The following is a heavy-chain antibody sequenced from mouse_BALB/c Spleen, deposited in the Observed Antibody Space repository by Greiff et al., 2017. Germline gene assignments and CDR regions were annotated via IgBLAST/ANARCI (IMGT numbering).Heavy chain of an antibody. V-gene: IGHV5-12-2*01. J-gene: IGHJ3*01. CDR1: GFTFSSYT. D-gene: IGHD1-2*01. CDR3: ASQNSLLRLRGFAY. CDR2: ISNGGGST. Sequence: EVKLEESGGGLVQPGGSLKLSCAASGFTFSSYTMSWVRQTPEKRLEWVAYISNGGGSTYYPDTVKGRFTISRDNAKNTLYLQMSSLKSEDTAMYYCASQNSLLRLRGFAYWGQGTLVTVSA.